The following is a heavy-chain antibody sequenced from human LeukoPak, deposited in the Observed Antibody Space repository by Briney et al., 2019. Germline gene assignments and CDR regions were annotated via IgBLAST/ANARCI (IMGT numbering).Heavy chain of an antibody. J-gene: IGHJ4*02. CDR2: IYPDDSDT. Sequence: GGSLKISCKASEYTFTTSWIGWVRQMPGKGLEWMGIIYPDDSDTRYNPSFEGQVTISADKSISTAYLQWSSLRASDSAIYYCARLGVGYLSYFDHWGQGTLVTVSS. D-gene: IGHD3-22*01. V-gene: IGHV5-51*01. CDR3: ARLGVGYLSYFDH. CDR1: EYTFTTSW.